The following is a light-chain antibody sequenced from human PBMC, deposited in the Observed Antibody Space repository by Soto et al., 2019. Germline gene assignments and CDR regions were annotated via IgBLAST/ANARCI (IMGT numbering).Light chain of an antibody. J-gene: IGKJ1*01. V-gene: IGKV3-20*01. Sequence: EIVLTQSPCTLSLSPGDRATLSCRASQSVSSSYLAWYQQKPGQAPRLLIYGASIRATGIPDRFSGSGSGTEFTLTISRLEPEDFAVYYCQQYGSSPWTFGQGTKVEIK. CDR1: QSVSSSY. CDR3: QQYGSSPWT. CDR2: GAS.